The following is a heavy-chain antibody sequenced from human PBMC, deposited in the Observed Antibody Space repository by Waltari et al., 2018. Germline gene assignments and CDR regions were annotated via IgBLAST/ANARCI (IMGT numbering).Heavy chain of an antibody. J-gene: IGHJ6*03. D-gene: IGHD6-19*01. V-gene: IGHV3-23*04. CDR2: IRGSGGST. Sequence: EVQLVESGGGLVQPGGSLRLSCAASGFTFSSYAMSWVRKAPGKGLAWVSAIRGSGGSTYYSDSVKGRFTISRDNSKNTLYLQMNSLRAEDTAVYYCAKDSTVAGTGGDYYYYMDVWGKGTTVTVSS. CDR1: GFTFSSYA. CDR3: AKDSTVAGTGGDYYYYMDV.